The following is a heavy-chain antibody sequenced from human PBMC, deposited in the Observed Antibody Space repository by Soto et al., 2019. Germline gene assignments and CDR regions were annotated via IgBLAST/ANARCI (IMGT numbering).Heavy chain of an antibody. Sequence: WVRQAPGKGLEWVSALTETGGSTYYAASVKGRFTISRDNSRNTLYLQMDRLRVDDTAVYYCAKIKGAITFLHFDNWGQGTLVTVSS. D-gene: IGHD3-16*01. CDR3: AKIKGAITFLHFDN. V-gene: IGHV3-23*01. J-gene: IGHJ4*02. CDR2: LTETGGST.